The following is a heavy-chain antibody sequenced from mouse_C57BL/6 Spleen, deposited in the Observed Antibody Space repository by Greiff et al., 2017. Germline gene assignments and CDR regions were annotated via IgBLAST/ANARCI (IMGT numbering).Heavy chain of an antibody. Sequence: QVQLQQPGAELVRPGSSVKLSCKASGYTFTSYWMDWVKQRPGQGLEWIGNIYPSDSETHYNQKFKDKATLTVDKSSSTAYMQLSSLTSEDSAIYYYASEGYYYGSRDFDVWGTGTTVTVSA. V-gene: IGHV1-61*01. D-gene: IGHD1-1*01. CDR3: ASEGYYYGSRDFDV. J-gene: IGHJ1*03. CDR2: IYPSDSET. CDR1: GYTFTSYW.